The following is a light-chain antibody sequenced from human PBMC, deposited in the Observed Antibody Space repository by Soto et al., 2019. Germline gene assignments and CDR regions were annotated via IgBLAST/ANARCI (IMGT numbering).Light chain of an antibody. CDR2: EVF. V-gene: IGLV2-14*01. Sequence: LTQPASVSGSPGQSSTIPCTGTNSDVGGYNYVSWYQHHPGKAPKLMIYEVFNRPSGVSSRFSGSKSGSTASLTISGLQAEDEADYYCSSYTTTNTLYVFGTGTKVTVL. CDR3: SSYTTTNTLYV. CDR1: NSDVGGYNY. J-gene: IGLJ1*01.